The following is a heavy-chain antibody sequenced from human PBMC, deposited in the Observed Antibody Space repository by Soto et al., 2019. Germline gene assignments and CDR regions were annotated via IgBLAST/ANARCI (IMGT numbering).Heavy chain of an antibody. V-gene: IGHV3-48*03. J-gene: IGHJ5*02. CDR2: ISSSGSTI. Sequence: GGSLRLSCSASGFTFSSYEMNWVRQAPGKGLEWVSYISSSGSTIYYADSVKGRFTISRDNAKNSLYLQMNSLRAEDTAVYYCARVAAGSGSWFDPWGQGTLVTVSS. CDR1: GFTFSSYE. CDR3: ARVAAGSGSWFDP. D-gene: IGHD3-10*01.